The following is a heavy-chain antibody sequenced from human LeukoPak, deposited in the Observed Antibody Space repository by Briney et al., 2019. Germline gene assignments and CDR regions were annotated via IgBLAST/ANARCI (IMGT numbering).Heavy chain of an antibody. CDR1: GFTFSNAW. CDR2: IKSKTDGGTA. V-gene: IGHV3-15*01. CDR3: TTEISSGFDY. Sequence: GGSLRLSCAASGFTFSNAWMSWVRQAPGKGLEWVGRIKSKTDGGTAEYAAPVKGRFTISRDDSKNTLNLQMNSLKTEDTAVYYCTTEISSGFDYWGQGTLVTVSP. D-gene: IGHD3-22*01. J-gene: IGHJ4*02.